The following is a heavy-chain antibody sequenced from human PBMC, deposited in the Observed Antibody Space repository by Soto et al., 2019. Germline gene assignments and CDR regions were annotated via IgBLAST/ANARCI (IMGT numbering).Heavy chain of an antibody. D-gene: IGHD1-26*01. CDR2: SIPIFGAA. Sequence: QVQLVQSVAEVKKLGSSVKVSCQASGGTFSSYSINWVRQAPGQGLEWMGVSIPIFGAASYAQKFHGRVTIAADQSTSTAYSGLSRLRSEDTAVYFCARDGGTNFAGVDYCCQGTLVT. J-gene: IGHJ4*02. CDR3: ARDGGTNFAGVDY. CDR1: GGTFSSYS. V-gene: IGHV1-69*01.